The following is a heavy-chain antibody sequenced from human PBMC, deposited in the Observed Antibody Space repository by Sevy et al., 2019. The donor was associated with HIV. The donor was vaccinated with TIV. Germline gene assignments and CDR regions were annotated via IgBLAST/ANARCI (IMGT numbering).Heavy chain of an antibody. CDR1: GGTFSSYA. CDR2: IIPILGIA. D-gene: IGHD3-22*01. J-gene: IGHJ4*02. CDR3: ASTARALYYYDSSGYYGQFDY. Sequence: ASVKVSCKASGGTFSSYAISWVRQAPGQGLEWMGRIIPILGIANYAQKFQGRVTITADKSTSTAYMELSSLRSEDTAMYYCASTARALYYYDSSGYYGQFDYWGQGTLVTVSS. V-gene: IGHV1-69*04.